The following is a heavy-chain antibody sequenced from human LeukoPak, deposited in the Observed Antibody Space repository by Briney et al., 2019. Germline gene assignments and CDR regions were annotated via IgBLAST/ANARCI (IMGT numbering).Heavy chain of an antibody. CDR2: ISGSGGRT. CDR3: AKTAPYCSGGDCYDDY. J-gene: IGHJ4*02. Sequence: GGSLRLSCAASGFTFSSYAMSRVRQAPGKGLEWVSGISGSGGRTYYADSVKGRFTISKDNSKSTMYLQMNSLRAEDTAVYYCAKTAPYCSGGDCYDDYWGQGTLVTVSS. V-gene: IGHV3-23*01. D-gene: IGHD2-21*01. CDR1: GFTFSSYA.